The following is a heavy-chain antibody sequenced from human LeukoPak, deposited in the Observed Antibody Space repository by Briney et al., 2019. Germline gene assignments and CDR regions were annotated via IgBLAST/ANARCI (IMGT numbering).Heavy chain of an antibody. J-gene: IGHJ4*02. CDR1: GYSFTSYW. CDR3: ARLNYDILTGYYEYYFDY. CDR2: IYPGDSDT. V-gene: IGHV5-51*01. Sequence: GESLKISCKGSGYSFTSYWIGWVRQMPGKGLEWMGIIYPGDSDTRYSPSFQGQVTISADKSISTAYLQWSSLKASDTAMYYCARLNYDILTGYYEYYFDYWGQGTLVTVSS. D-gene: IGHD3-9*01.